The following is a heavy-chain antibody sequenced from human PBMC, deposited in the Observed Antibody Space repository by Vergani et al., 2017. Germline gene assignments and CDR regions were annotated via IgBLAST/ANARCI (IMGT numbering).Heavy chain of an antibody. CDR2: ISGSGGST. CDR1: GFTFNHYA. Sequence: EVQLLESGGDLVQPGGSLRLSCAASGFTFNHYAMNWVRQAPGKGLEWVSGISGSGGSTYYAGSVKGRFTISRDSSKNTLYLQMNSLSAGETAVYYCAKANPRNSGYDYLYYYHAMNVWGQETTVTVSS. J-gene: IGHJ6*02. D-gene: IGHD5-12*01. V-gene: IGHV3-23*01. CDR3: AKANPRNSGYDYLYYYHAMNV.